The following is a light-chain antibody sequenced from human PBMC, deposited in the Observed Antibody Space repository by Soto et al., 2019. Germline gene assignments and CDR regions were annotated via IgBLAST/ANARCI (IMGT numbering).Light chain of an antibody. Sequence: VMTQSPATLSVSPGDRATLSCRASQSVSSNLAWYQQKTGQAPRLLIYGESTRATGIPARLSGSGSGTEFTLTISRLQSEDFAVYYCQKRSNWPRTCGQGTKVDIK. CDR1: QSVSSN. J-gene: IGKJ1*01. V-gene: IGKV3-15*01. CDR2: GES. CDR3: QKRSNWPRT.